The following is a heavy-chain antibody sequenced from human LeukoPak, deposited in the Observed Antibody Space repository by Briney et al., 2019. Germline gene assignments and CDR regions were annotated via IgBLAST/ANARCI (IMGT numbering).Heavy chain of an antibody. CDR3: ARHLPAHDAFDI. V-gene: IGHV1-18*01. CDR1: GYTFTSYG. J-gene: IGHJ3*02. CDR2: ISAYNGNT. Sequence: RASVKVSCKASGYTFTSYGISWVRQAPGQGLEWMGWISAYNGNTNYAQKLQGRVTMTTDTSTSTVYMELRSLRSDDTAVYYCARHLPAHDAFDIWGQGTMVTVSS. D-gene: IGHD2-2*01.